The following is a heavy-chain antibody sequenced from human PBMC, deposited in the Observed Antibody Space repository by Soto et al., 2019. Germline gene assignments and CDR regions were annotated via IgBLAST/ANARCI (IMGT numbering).Heavy chain of an antibody. CDR1: GFSVRSYG. V-gene: IGHV3-48*02. Sequence: GGSLRLSCAASGFSVRSYGMNWVRQAPGRGLEWISYISTSGNVIDYANSVTGRFIISKDNAENSVFLQMNSLKDEDTGLYFCVREAITVHFDSWGQGTQVTVS. CDR3: VREAITVHFDS. J-gene: IGHJ4*02. CDR2: ISTSGNVI. D-gene: IGHD1-20*01.